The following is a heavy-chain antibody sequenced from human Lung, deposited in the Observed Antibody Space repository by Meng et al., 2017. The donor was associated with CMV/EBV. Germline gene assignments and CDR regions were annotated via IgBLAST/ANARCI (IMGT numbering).Heavy chain of an antibody. D-gene: IGHD2/OR15-2a*01. CDR2: MNPNNGNT. V-gene: IGHV1-8*03. J-gene: IGHJ6*02. CDR3: AREGVGVSMGAMDV. Sequence: ASXXVSXKASGYTFTSYDINWVRRATGQGLEWMGWMNPNNGNTGYAQKFQGRVTITRDSSINKAYKELSSIISEDTAVYYCAREGVGVSMGAMDVWCRGTTVTVSS. CDR1: GYTFTSYD.